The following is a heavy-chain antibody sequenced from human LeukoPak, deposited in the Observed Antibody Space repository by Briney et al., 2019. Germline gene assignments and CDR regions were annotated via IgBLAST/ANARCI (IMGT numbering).Heavy chain of an antibody. CDR2: IYHSGST. CDR3: ARNRADYGDSYYFDY. CDR1: GGSISSGGYS. V-gene: IGHV4-30-2*01. Sequence: SETLSLTCAVSGGSISSGGYSWSWIRQPPGKGLEWIGYIYHSGSTYYNPSLKSRVTISVDRSKNQFSLKLSSVTAADTAVYYCARNRADYGDSYYFDYWGQGTLVTVSS. D-gene: IGHD4-17*01. J-gene: IGHJ4*02.